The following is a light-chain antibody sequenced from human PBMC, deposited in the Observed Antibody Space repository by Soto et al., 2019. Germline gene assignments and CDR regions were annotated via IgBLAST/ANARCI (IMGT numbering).Light chain of an antibody. J-gene: IGKJ1*01. Sequence: EIVLTQSPGTLSLSPGERATLSCRASRSVSNRNLAWYQQKPGQAPRLLIHDASSRATGIPYRFSGSGSGKDFSLTMSRLEPEDFAVYHCQQYGSSPWTFGQGTKVEIK. CDR1: RSVSNRN. V-gene: IGKV3-20*01. CDR2: DAS. CDR3: QQYGSSPWT.